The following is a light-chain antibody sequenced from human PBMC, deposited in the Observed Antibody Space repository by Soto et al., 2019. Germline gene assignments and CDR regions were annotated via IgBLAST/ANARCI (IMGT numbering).Light chain of an antibody. V-gene: IGLV2-8*01. J-gene: IGLJ1*01. Sequence: QSALTQPPSASGSPGQSVXXSCTGTSSDVGXXXYVSWYQQYPGKVPKLIIYEVSKRPSGVPDRFSGSKSGNTASLTVSGLQAEDEADYYCSSYAGSNTDYVFGTGTKLTVL. CDR3: SSYAGSNTDYV. CDR2: EVS. CDR1: SSDVGXXXY.